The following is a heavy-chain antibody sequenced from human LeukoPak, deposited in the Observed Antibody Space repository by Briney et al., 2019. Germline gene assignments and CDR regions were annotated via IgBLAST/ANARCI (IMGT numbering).Heavy chain of an antibody. V-gene: IGHV1-2*02. CDR2: INLNSGGT. CDR3: ARGDCSGTSCYLLDY. J-gene: IGHJ4*02. D-gene: IGHD2-2*01. Sequence: XXAPGQXLXWMGWINLNSGGTYYAQNFQGRVTMTRDTSISTAYMELSRLRSDDTAVYYCARGDCSGTSCYLLDYWGLGTLVTVSS.